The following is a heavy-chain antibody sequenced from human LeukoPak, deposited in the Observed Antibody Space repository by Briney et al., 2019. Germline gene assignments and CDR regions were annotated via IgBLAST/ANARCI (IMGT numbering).Heavy chain of an antibody. CDR2: IYTSGST. Sequence: SETLSLTCTVSGGSISSYYWSWIRQPAGKGLEWIGRIYTSGSTNYNPSLKSRVTMSVDTSKNQFSLKLSSVTAADTAVYYCARAVEFGSGSYRTFDIWGQGTMVTVSS. V-gene: IGHV4-4*07. CDR1: GGSISSYY. J-gene: IGHJ3*02. D-gene: IGHD3-10*01. CDR3: ARAVEFGSGSYRTFDI.